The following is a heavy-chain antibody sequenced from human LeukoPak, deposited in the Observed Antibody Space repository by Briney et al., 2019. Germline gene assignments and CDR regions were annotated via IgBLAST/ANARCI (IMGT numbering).Heavy chain of an antibody. CDR3: ARDGPTYGAAALNWFDP. D-gene: IGHD6-25*01. CDR2: MNPKSGDT. J-gene: IGHJ5*02. Sequence: ASVKVSCKASGYSFTNYDINWVRQATGQGLEWMGWMNPKSGDTGYSQKFQGRVTITADKSTSTAYMELSSLRSEDTAVYYCARDGPTYGAAALNWFDPWGQGTLVTVSS. V-gene: IGHV1-8*03. CDR1: GYSFTNYD.